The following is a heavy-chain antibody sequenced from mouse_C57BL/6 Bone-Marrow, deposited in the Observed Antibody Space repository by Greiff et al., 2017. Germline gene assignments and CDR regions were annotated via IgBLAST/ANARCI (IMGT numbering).Heavy chain of an antibody. CDR1: GYTFTSYW. Sequence: VQLQQPGTELVKPGASVKLSCKASGYTFTSYWMHWVKQRPGQGLEWIGNINPSNGGTNYNEKFKSKATLTVDKSSSPAYMQLSSLTSEDSAVYYCARDGSSYGWYFDVWGTGTTVTVSS. V-gene: IGHV1-53*01. D-gene: IGHD1-1*01. J-gene: IGHJ1*03. CDR2: INPSNGGT. CDR3: ARDGSSYGWYFDV.